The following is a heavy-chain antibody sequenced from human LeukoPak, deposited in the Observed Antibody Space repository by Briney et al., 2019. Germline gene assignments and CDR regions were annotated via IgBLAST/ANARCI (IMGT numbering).Heavy chain of an antibody. Sequence: GGSLRLSCAASGFTFSSYGMHWVRQAPGKGLEWVAVIWYDGSNKYYADSVKGRFTISRDNSKNTLYLQMNSLRAEDTAVYYCARDRIAAYNWFDPWGQGTLVTVSS. CDR2: IWYDGSNK. CDR3: ARDRIAAYNWFDP. J-gene: IGHJ5*02. D-gene: IGHD6-6*01. V-gene: IGHV3-33*01. CDR1: GFTFSSYG.